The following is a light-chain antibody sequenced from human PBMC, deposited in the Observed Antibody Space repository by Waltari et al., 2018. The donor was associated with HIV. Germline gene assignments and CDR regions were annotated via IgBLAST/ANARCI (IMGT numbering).Light chain of an antibody. Sequence: DIQMTQSPYTLSASVGDTVTITCRASQSISTWLAWYQQKPGKAPKLLIYKASSLESGVPPSVSGSGSGTEFTLTISSLLPDDFATYYCQQYKSYSPDSFGQGTKLEIK. CDR2: KAS. J-gene: IGKJ2*01. CDR3: QQYKSYSPDS. CDR1: QSISTW. V-gene: IGKV1-5*03.